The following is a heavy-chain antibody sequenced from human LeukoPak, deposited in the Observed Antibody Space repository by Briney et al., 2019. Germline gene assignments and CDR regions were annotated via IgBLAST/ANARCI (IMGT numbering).Heavy chain of an antibody. V-gene: IGHV4-4*07. CDR1: GGSISSYY. D-gene: IGHD5-18*01. CDR2: IYTSGST. J-gene: IGHJ6*03. Sequence: SETLSLTCTVSGGSISSYYWSWIRQPAGKGLEWIGRIYTSGSTNYNPSLKSRVTMSVDTSKNQFSLKLSSVTAADTAVYYCARDNPDTAMGHYYYYYMDVWGKGTTVTISS. CDR3: ARDNPDTAMGHYYYYYMDV.